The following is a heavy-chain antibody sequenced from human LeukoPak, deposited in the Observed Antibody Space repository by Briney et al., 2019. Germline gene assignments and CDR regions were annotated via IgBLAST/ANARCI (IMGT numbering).Heavy chain of an antibody. CDR2: IYHTGST. J-gene: IGHJ3*02. V-gene: IGHV4-38-2*02. D-gene: IGHD2-21*01. Sequence: SETLSLTCSISGCSISSGFYWGWIRQPPGKGLEWVATIYHTGSTYYNPSLKSRVTISVDTSKNQFSLKLSSVTAADTAVYYCAGLIPQGAFDIWGQGTMVTVSS. CDR3: AGLIPQGAFDI. CDR1: GCSISSGFY.